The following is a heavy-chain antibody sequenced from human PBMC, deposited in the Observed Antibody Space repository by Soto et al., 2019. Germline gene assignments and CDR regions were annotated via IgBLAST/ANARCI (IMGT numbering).Heavy chain of an antibody. CDR3: ARTSAAFDY. CDR1: GFTFSSHW. CDR2: IKQDGSEE. J-gene: IGHJ4*02. V-gene: IGHV3-7*05. Sequence: PGGSLRLSCAASGFTFSSHWMSWVRQAPGKGLEWVANIKQDGSEEYYVDSVKGRFTISRDNAKNSLYLQMNSLRAEDTAVYYCARTSAAFDYWGRGTLVNVPQ.